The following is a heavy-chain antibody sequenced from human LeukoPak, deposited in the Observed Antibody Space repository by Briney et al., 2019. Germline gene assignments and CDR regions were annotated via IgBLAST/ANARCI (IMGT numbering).Heavy chain of an antibody. CDR3: ARHESRYSGSPGLIFDY. D-gene: IGHD1-26*01. J-gene: IGHJ4*02. V-gene: IGHV4-59*08. CDR1: GGSISSYY. CDR2: IYYSGST. Sequence: NPSETLSLTCTVSGGSISSYYWSWIRQPPGKGLEWIGYIYYSGSTNYNPSLKSRVTISVDTSKNQFSLKLSSVTAADTAVYYCARHESRYSGSPGLIFDYWGQGTLVTVSS.